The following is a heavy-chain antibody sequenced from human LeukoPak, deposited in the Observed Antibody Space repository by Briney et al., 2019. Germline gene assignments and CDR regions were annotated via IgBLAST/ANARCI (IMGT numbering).Heavy chain of an antibody. V-gene: IGHV4-59*08. CDR3: ARQVDDYGDYYFDY. J-gene: IGHJ4*02. CDR2: IYYSGST. D-gene: IGHD4-17*01. CDR1: GCSISSYY. Sequence: SETLSLTCTVSGCSISSYYLSWIRQPPGKGLEWIGYIYYSGSTNYNPSLKSRVTISVDKYKTQSSLKLSSVTAEDTAVYYCARQVDDYGDYYFDYWGQGTLVTVSS.